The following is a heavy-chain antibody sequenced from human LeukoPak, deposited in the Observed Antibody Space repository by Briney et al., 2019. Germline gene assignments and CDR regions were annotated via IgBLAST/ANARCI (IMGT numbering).Heavy chain of an antibody. J-gene: IGHJ4*02. Sequence: GRSLRLSCAASGFTFDDYAMHWVRQAPGKGLEWVSGISWNSGSIGYADSVKGRFTISRDNAKNSLYLQMNSLRAEDTALYYCAKDRSVGATSFDYWGQGTLVTVSS. V-gene: IGHV3-9*01. CDR3: AKDRSVGATSFDY. CDR2: ISWNSGSI. CDR1: GFTFDDYA. D-gene: IGHD1-26*01.